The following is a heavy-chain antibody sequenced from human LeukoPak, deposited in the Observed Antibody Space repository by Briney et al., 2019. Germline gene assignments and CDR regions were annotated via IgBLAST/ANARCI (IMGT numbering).Heavy chain of an antibody. V-gene: IGHV1-2*02. CDR2: INPNSGGT. D-gene: IGHD3-10*02. CDR3: ARIVRGVDPWYYFDY. CDR1: GYTFTGYY. J-gene: IGHJ4*02. Sequence: GASVKVSCKASGYTFTGYYMHWVRQAPGQGLEWMGWINPNSGGTNYAQKFQGRVTMTRDTSISTAYMELSRLRSDDTAVYYCARIVRGVDPWYYFDYWGQGTLVTVSS.